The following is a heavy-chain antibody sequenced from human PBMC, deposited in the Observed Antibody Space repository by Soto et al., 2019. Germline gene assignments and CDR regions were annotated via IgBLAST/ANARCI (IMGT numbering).Heavy chain of an antibody. CDR3: ARDLLSGYVDY. Sequence: QVQLQESGPGLVKPSQTLSLTCAVSGGSINSGAYYWAWIRQHPEKGLEWIGHIYYSGSTYYNPSLKSRISISMDTSKNQFSLKLSSVTAADTAVYYCARDLLSGYVDYWGQGTLVTVSS. J-gene: IGHJ4*02. CDR2: IYYSGST. V-gene: IGHV4-31*11. CDR1: GGSINSGAYY. D-gene: IGHD3-22*01.